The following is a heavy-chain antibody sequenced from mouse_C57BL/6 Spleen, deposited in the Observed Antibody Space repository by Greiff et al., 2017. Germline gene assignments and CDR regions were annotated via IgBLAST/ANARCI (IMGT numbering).Heavy chain of an antibody. Sequence: VQVVESGPELVKPGASVKISCKASGYAFSSSWMYWVKQRPGKGLEWIGRVDPGDGDTNYNGKFKGKATLTADKSSSTAYMQLSSVPSEDSAVYVCARKGYYDYWGQGTTLTVST. CDR2: VDPGDGDT. V-gene: IGHV1-82*01. CDR1: GYAFSSSW. CDR3: ARKGYYDY. J-gene: IGHJ2*01.